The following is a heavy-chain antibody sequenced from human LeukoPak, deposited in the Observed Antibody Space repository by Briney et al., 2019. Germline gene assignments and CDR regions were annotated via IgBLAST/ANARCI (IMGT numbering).Heavy chain of an antibody. CDR1: GGTFSSYA. J-gene: IGHJ6*03. D-gene: IGHD6-13*01. CDR3: ARVQQLTNYYYYYMDV. Sequence: SVKVSCKASGGTFSSYAISWVRQAPGQGLEWMGGIIPIFGTANYAQKFQGRVTITADESTSTAYMELGSLRSEDTAVYYCARVQQLTNYYYYYMDVWGKGTTVTVSS. CDR2: IIPIFGTA. V-gene: IGHV1-69*13.